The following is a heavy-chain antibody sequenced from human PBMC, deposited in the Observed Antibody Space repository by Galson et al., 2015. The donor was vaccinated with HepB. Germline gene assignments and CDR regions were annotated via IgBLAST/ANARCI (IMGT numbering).Heavy chain of an antibody. V-gene: IGHV3-11*06. Sequence: SLRLSCAASGFSFSDYYMNWIRQTPGTGLEWLSYISGSSIYTNYAGSVKGRFTISRDNAKTSLYLQMNSLRAEDSAVYYCARDSRGGNVHYYYYGMDVWGQGTTVTVSS. J-gene: IGHJ6*02. CDR1: GFSFSDYY. D-gene: IGHD2/OR15-2a*01. CDR3: ARDSRGGNVHYYYYGMDV. CDR2: ISGSSIYT.